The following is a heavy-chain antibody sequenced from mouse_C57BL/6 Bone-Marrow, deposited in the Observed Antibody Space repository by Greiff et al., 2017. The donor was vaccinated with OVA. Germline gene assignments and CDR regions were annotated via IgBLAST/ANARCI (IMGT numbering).Heavy chain of an antibody. J-gene: IGHJ4*01. D-gene: IGHD1-1*01. V-gene: IGHV1-54*01. Sequence: VKLQQSGAELVRPGTSVKVSCKASGYAFTNYLIEWVKQRPGQGLEWIGVINPGSGGTNYNEKFKGKATLTADKSSSTAYMQLSSLTSEDSAVYFCARRDLLRGDYWGQGTSVTVSS. CDR3: ARRDLLRGDY. CDR2: INPGSGGT. CDR1: GYAFTNYL.